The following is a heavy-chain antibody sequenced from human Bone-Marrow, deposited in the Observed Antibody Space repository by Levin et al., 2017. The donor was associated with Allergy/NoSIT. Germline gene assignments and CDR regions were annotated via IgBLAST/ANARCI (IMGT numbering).Heavy chain of an antibody. CDR3: ATDRRGYYINV. V-gene: IGHV4-61*02. CDR2: ISASGTT. Sequence: MSSETLSLTCAVSGGSISSGTDYWSWIRQPAGKGLEWIGRISASGTTNYNPSLKSRVTISVDTSKNQFSLRLSSVNAADTAVYYCATDRRGYYINVWGKGTTVTVSS. CDR1: GGSISSGTDY. D-gene: IGHD5-12*01. J-gene: IGHJ6*03.